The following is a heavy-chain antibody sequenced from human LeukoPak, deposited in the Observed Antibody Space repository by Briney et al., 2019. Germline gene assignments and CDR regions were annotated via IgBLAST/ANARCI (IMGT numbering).Heavy chain of an antibody. CDR3: AADYRGGYYDILTGYYQGAFDI. CDR1: GVSINSNSYY. CDR2: INHSGST. Sequence: SETLSLTCTVSGVSINSNSYYWGWIRQPPGKGLEWIGDINHSGSTNYNPSLTSRVTISVDPSKNQFSLNLSSVTAADTAVYYCAADYRGGYYDILTGYYQGAFDIWGQGTMVTVSS. D-gene: IGHD3-9*01. V-gene: IGHV4-39*07. J-gene: IGHJ3*02.